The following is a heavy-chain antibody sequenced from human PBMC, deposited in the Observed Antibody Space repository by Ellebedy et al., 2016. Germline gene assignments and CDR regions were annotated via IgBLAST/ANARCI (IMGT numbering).Heavy chain of an antibody. CDR3: ARQTTTPDAAVGFDI. Sequence: GESLKISCKGSGYRFTSYWIGWVRQMPGKGLEWMGIIYPGDSDTRYSPSFQGQVTISADKSISTAYLQWSSLKASDTAMYYCARQTTTPDAAVGFDIWGQGTKVTVSS. D-gene: IGHD4-17*01. CDR1: GYRFTSYW. V-gene: IGHV5-51*01. J-gene: IGHJ3*02. CDR2: IYPGDSDT.